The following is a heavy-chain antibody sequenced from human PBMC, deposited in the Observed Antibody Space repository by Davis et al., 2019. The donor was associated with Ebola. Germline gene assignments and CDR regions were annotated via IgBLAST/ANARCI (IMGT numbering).Heavy chain of an antibody. J-gene: IGHJ6*02. D-gene: IGHD2-2*01. CDR1: GFTFSNYY. CDR2: ISVTGIFGGAT. CDR3: AKAKEGTLSTADLTIAYYYYGLDV. Sequence: GESLKISCAASGFTFSNYYLHWVRQAPGKGLEWVSSISVTGIFGGATYFADSVKGRFTISRDNSKNTLYLQMNGLRAEDSAAYYCAKAKEGTLSTADLTIAYYYYGLDVWGQGTTVTVSS. V-gene: IGHV3-23*01.